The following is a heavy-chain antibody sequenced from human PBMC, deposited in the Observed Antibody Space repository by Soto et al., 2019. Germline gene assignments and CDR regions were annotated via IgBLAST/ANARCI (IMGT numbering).Heavy chain of an antibody. D-gene: IGHD3-22*01. CDR3: ARYYYDSSGYYYVSDFQH. V-gene: IGHV1-69*13. CDR2: IIPIFGTA. Sequence: SVKVSCKASGGTFSSYAISWVRQAPGQGLEWMGGIIPIFGTANYAQKFQGRVTITADESTSTAYMELSSLRSEDTAVYYCARYYYDSSGYYYVSDFQHWGQGTLVTVSS. CDR1: GGTFSSYA. J-gene: IGHJ1*01.